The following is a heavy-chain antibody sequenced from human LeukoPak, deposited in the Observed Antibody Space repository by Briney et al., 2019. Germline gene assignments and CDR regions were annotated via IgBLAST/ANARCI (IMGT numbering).Heavy chain of an antibody. CDR3: ARDGVVVPAAMPGDPYYYYMDV. J-gene: IGHJ6*03. CDR2: INPSGGST. Sequence: ASVKVSCKASGYTFTSYYMHWVRQAPGQGLEWMGIINPSGGSTSYAQKFQDRVTMTRDTSTSTVYMELSSLRSEDTAVYYCARDGVVVPAAMPGDPYYYYMDVWGKGTTVTVSS. V-gene: IGHV1-46*01. D-gene: IGHD2-2*01. CDR1: GYTFTSYY.